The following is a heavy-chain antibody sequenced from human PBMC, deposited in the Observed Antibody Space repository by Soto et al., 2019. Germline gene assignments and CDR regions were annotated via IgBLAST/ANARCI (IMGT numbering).Heavy chain of an antibody. CDR1: GFTFSSYG. V-gene: IGHV3-30*18. J-gene: IGHJ6*02. D-gene: IGHD3-16*01. Sequence: GGALRLSCAASGFTFSSYGMHWVRQAPGKGLEWVAVISYGGSNTYYAGSAKGPFTISRDNSKTTLYLQMNSPRAEDTAVYYCAKDQASPIGIWDYYYYGMDVWGQGNTVTVSS. CDR2: ISYGGSNT. CDR3: AKDQASPIGIWDYYYYGMDV.